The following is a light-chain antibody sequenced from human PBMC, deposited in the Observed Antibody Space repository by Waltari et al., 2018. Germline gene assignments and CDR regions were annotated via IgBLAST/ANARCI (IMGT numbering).Light chain of an antibody. CDR2: EVS. Sequence: QSALTQPPSASGSPGQSVTISCTGTSSHVGGYNYVSWYQQHPGKAPKLMIYEVSQRPSGVPDRFSGSKSGNTASLTVSGLQAEDEADYYCSSYAGSQNYVFGTGTTVTVL. CDR1: SSHVGGYNY. V-gene: IGLV2-8*01. CDR3: SSYAGSQNYV. J-gene: IGLJ1*01.